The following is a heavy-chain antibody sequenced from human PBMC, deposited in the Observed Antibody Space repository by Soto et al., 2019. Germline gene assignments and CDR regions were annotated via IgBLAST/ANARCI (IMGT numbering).Heavy chain of an antibody. CDR2: ISAYNGNT. CDR1: GYTFTSYG. J-gene: IGHJ6*02. CDR3: AREVIRGYCISTSCYPTYYYYGMDV. V-gene: IGHV1-18*01. Sequence: QVQLVQSGAEVKKPGASVKVSCKASGYTFTSYGISWVRQAPGQGLEWMGWISAYNGNTNYAQKRQGRGTMTTDTSTSTAYMELRSLRSDDTAVYYCAREVIRGYCISTSCYPTYYYYGMDVWGQGTTVTVSS. D-gene: IGHD2-2*01.